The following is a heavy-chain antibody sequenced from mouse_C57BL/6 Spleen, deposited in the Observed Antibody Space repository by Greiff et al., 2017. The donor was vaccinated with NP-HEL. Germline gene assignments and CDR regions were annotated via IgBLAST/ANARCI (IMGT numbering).Heavy chain of an antibody. CDR2: IWSGGST. CDR1: GFSLTSYG. Sequence: QVQLKQSGPGLVQPSQSLSITCTVSGFSLTSYGVHWVRQSPGKGLEWLGVIWSGGSTDYNAAFISRLSISKDNSKSQVFFKMNSLQADDTAIYYCARNFALKDWYFDVWGTGTTVTVSS. J-gene: IGHJ1*03. V-gene: IGHV2-2*01. CDR3: ARNFALKDWYFDV. D-gene: IGHD1-3*01.